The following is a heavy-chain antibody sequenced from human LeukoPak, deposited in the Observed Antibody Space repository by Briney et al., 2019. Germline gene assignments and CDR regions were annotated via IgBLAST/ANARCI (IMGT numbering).Heavy chain of an antibody. J-gene: IGHJ4*02. Sequence: GESLKISCKGSGYSYSSYWIGWVRQMPGKGLEWMGIIYPGDSDTRYSPSFQGQVTISADKSISIAYLQWSSLKASDTAMYYCTALDCSGGSCSSTGFDYWGQGTLVNVSS. D-gene: IGHD2-15*01. CDR1: GYSYSSYW. CDR3: TALDCSGGSCSSTGFDY. CDR2: IYPGDSDT. V-gene: IGHV5-51*01.